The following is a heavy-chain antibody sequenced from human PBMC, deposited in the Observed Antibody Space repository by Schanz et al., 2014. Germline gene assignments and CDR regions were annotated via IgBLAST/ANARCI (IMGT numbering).Heavy chain of an antibody. D-gene: IGHD6-13*01. CDR3: AKDLAAVGVFDY. Sequence: EVQLVQSGGGLVQPGGSLRLSCAASGFTFSRYWMQWVRQAPGKGLVWVSALTGSGTTTYYADSVKGRFTISRDNSKNTLDLQMNSLRAEDTAIYYCAKDLAAVGVFDYWGQGSLVTVSP. J-gene: IGHJ4*02. CDR1: GFTFSRYW. CDR2: LTGSGTTT. V-gene: IGHV3-23*04.